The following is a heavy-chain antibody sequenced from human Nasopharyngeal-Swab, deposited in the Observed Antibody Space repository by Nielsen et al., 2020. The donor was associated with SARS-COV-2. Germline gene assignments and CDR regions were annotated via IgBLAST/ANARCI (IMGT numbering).Heavy chain of an antibody. D-gene: IGHD1-26*01. CDR1: GFPFRSSG. J-gene: IGHJ4*02. CDR3: ARDHCATTACRFDY. Sequence: GESLKLSCTASGFPFRSSGINWVRQAPVKGLEWVSYISSSATTISYADSVKGRFTISRDNAKNSLYLQMDSLRDEDTAVYYCARDHCATTACRFDYWGQGTLVTVSS. V-gene: IGHV3-48*02. CDR2: ISSSATTI.